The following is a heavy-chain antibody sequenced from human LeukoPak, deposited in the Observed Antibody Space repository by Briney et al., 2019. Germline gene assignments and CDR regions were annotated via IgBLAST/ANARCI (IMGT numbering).Heavy chain of an antibody. CDR3: ARAPTYSSSWYDPSGYYYYYYMDV. D-gene: IGHD6-13*01. Sequence: SETLSLTCTVSGGSISSDYWSWIRQPPGKGLEWIGYIYYRGSTNYNPSLKSRVTISVDTSKNQFSLKLISVSAADTAVYYCARAPTYSSSWYDPSGYYYYYYMDVWGKGTTVTVSS. CDR2: IYYRGST. J-gene: IGHJ6*03. V-gene: IGHV4-59*01. CDR1: GGSISSDY.